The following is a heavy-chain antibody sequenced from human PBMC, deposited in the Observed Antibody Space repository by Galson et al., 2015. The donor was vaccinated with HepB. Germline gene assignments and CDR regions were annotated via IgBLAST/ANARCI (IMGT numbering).Heavy chain of an antibody. CDR1: GFTFSSYG. CDR2: IWYDGSNK. D-gene: IGHD4-17*01. Sequence: LRLSCAASGFTFSSYGMHWVRQAPGKGLEWVAVIWYDGSNKYYADSVKGRFTISRDNSKNTLYLQMNSLRAEDTAVYYCARDPYGDNDAFDIWGQGTMVTVSS. V-gene: IGHV3-33*01. J-gene: IGHJ3*02. CDR3: ARDPYGDNDAFDI.